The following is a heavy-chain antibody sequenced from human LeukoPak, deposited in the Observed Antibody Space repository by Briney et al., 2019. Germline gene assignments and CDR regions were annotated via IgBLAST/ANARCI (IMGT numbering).Heavy chain of an antibody. J-gene: IGHJ5*02. CDR1: GYSISSGYY. CDR2: IYHTGST. Sequence: PSETLSLTCAVSGYSISSGYYWGWIRQPPGKGLEWIGSIYHTGSTYYNPSLRSRVTISVDTSKNQFSLKLSSVTAADTAVYYCARLPTEEVYDFWSGRVFDPWGQGTLVTVSS. V-gene: IGHV4-38-2*01. CDR3: ARLPTEEVYDFWSGRVFDP. D-gene: IGHD3-3*01.